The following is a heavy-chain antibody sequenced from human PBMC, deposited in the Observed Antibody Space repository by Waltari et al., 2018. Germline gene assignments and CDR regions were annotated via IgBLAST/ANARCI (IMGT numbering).Heavy chain of an antibody. J-gene: IGHJ4*02. CDR1: GYTFTGYY. V-gene: IGHV1-2*06. CDR2: INPNSGGT. CDR3: ARAYSGYAETSDY. D-gene: IGHD5-12*01. Sequence: QVQLVQSGAEVKKPGASVKVSCKASGYTFTGYYMHWVRQAPGQGLEWMGRINPNSGGTNYAQKFQGRVTMTRDTSISTAYMELSRLRSDDTAVYYCARAYSGYAETSDYWRQGTLVTVSS.